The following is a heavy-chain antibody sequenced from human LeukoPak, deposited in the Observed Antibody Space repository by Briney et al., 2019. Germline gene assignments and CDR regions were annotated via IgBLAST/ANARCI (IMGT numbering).Heavy chain of an antibody. CDR1: GFTFSNYA. J-gene: IGHJ4*02. V-gene: IGHV3-23*01. D-gene: IGHD3-22*01. CDR3: ARAMMVVANLWGVFDY. CDR2: ISGSGGTT. Sequence: GGSLRLSCAASGFTFSNYAMSWVRQAPGKGLEWVSGISGSGGTTYYAASVKGRFTISRDNSKNTLYLQMNSLRAEDTAVYYCARAMMVVANLWGVFDYWGQGTLVTVSS.